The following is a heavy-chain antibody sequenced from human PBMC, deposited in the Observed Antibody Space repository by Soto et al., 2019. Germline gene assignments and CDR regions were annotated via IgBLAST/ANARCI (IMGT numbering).Heavy chain of an antibody. CDR1: GYTFTNYA. CDR3: ARPDVILWYGVLFH. J-gene: IGHJ1*01. Sequence: ASVKVSCKASGYTFTNYAIHWVRQAPGQRLECMGWINTGSGNTKYSQQFQGRVTITRDTSATTAYMELSSLRSEDTGVYYCARPDVILWYGVLFHWGQGILVIVS. CDR2: INTGSGNT. V-gene: IGHV1-3*04. D-gene: IGHD3-10*01.